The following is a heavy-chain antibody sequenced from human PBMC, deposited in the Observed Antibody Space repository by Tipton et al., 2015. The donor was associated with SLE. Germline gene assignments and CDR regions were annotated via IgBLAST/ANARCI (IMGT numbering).Heavy chain of an antibody. D-gene: IGHD4-23*01. V-gene: IGHV4-34*01. CDR1: GGSFNDNF. CDR3: ARPHGNSRSDWYFDL. Sequence: TLSLTCVVYGGSFNDNFWTWIRQPPGKGLEWIGEINHSRTTKYNSSLKSRLTISVDTSKNQFSLKLSSVTAADTAVYYCARPHGNSRSDWYFDLWGRGTLVTVSS. CDR2: INHSRTT. J-gene: IGHJ2*01.